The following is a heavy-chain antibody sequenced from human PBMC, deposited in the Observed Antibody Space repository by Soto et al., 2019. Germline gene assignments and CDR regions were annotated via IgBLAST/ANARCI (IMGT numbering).Heavy chain of an antibody. V-gene: IGHV3-33*01. D-gene: IGHD5-12*01. CDR2: IWYDGSNK. CDR1: GFTFSSYG. CDR3: ARDLGIVATIQYYFDY. J-gene: IGHJ4*02. Sequence: QVQLVESGGGVVQPGRSLRLSCAASGFTFSSYGMHWVRQAPGKGLEWVAVIWYDGSNKYYADSVKGRFTISRDNSKNRLYLQMNSLRAEDTAVYYCARDLGIVATIQYYFDYWGQGTLVTVSS.